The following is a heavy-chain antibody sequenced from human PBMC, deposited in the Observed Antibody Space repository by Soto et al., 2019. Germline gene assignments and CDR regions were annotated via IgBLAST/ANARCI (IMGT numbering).Heavy chain of an antibody. D-gene: IGHD3-3*01. CDR2: INHSGST. J-gene: IGHJ6*02. Sequence: NPSETLSLTCAVYGGSFSGYYWSWIRQPPGKGLEWIGEINHSGSTNYNPSLKSRVTISVDTSKNQFSLKLSSVTAADTAVYYCARGSLVLEWLSSLYPAGYYYGMDVWGQGTTVTVSS. CDR1: GGSFSGYY. CDR3: ARGSLVLEWLSSLYPAGYYYGMDV. V-gene: IGHV4-34*01.